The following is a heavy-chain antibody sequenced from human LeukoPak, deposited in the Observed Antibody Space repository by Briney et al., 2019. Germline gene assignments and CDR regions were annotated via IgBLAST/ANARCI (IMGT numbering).Heavy chain of an antibody. V-gene: IGHV3-30*02. D-gene: IGHD2-2*01. J-gene: IGHJ4*02. CDR3: AKETNIVVVPAARRGTVTTYDY. CDR1: GFTFSSYG. CDR2: IRYDGSNK. Sequence: PGGSLRLSCAASGFTFSSYGMHWVRQAPGKGLEWVAFIRYDGSNKYYADSVKGRFTISRNNSKNTLYLQMNSLRAEDTAVYYCAKETNIVVVPAARRGTVTTYDYWGQGTLVTVSS.